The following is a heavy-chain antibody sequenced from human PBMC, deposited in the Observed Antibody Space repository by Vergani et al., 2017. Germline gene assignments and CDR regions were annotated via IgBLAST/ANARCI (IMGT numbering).Heavy chain of an antibody. Sequence: QVQLVQSGAEVKKPGSSVKVSCKASGGTFSSYAISWVRQAPGQGLEWMGGIIPIFGTANYAQKFQGRVTITADDSTSTAYMELSSLRSEDTAVYYCARERGVVPRITIFGVVIDAFDIWGQGTMVTVSS. CDR3: ARERGVVPRITIFGVVIDAFDI. D-gene: IGHD3-3*01. V-gene: IGHV1-69*01. CDR1: GGTFSSYA. CDR2: IIPIFGTA. J-gene: IGHJ3*02.